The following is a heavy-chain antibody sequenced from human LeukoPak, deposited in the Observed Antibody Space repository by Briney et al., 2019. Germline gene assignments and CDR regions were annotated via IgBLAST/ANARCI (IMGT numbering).Heavy chain of an antibody. V-gene: IGHV3-30*02. D-gene: IGHD2-21*01. CDR1: GFTFSSYA. Sequence: GGSLRLSCAASGFTFSSYAMTWVRQAPGKGLEWVAFIRYDGSNKYYADSVKGRFTISRDNSKNTLYLQMNSLRAEDTAVYYCAKEGANSDAFDYWGQGTLVTVSS. CDR2: IRYDGSNK. CDR3: AKEGANSDAFDY. J-gene: IGHJ4*02.